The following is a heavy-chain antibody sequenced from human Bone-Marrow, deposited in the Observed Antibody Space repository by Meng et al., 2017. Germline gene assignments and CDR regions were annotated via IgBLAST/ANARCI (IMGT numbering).Heavy chain of an antibody. J-gene: IGHJ4*02. V-gene: IGHV4-59*01. CDR2: IYYSGST. CDR1: GASIIAYY. D-gene: IGHD3-22*01. CDR3: ATFDSSGPMDS. Sequence: SETLSLTCTVSGASIIAYYWTWIRQPPGKGLEWIGFIYYSGSTNYNPSLKSRVTISVDTSKNQFSLRLTSLTTADTAVYYRATFDSSGPMDSWGQGTLVTVSS.